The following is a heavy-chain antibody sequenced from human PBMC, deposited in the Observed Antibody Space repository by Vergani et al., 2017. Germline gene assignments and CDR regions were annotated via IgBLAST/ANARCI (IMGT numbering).Heavy chain of an antibody. CDR3: ARVPIYSSTWPFRLRDMEV. J-gene: IGHJ6*02. CDR1: GGSISSGSYY. CDR2: FYTGEGT. D-gene: IGHD6-13*01. Sequence: QVQLQESGPGLVRPSQTLSLTCTVSGGSISSGSYYWSWFRQPAGKGLEWIGRFYTGEGTIYNPSLKSLVTISVQPFKNQFSLQLSSVNAAYTAVYYCARVPIYSSTWPFRLRDMEVWGQGNTVTVFS. V-gene: IGHV4-61*02.